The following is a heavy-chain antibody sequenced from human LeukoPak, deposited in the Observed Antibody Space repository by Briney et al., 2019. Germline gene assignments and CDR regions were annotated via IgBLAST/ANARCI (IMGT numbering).Heavy chain of an antibody. J-gene: IGHJ4*02. V-gene: IGHV3-53*01. CDR3: ARDGSSSSSFDY. CDR1: GFSITDYA. Sequence: PGGSLRLSCAASGFSITDYAMGWARQPPGKGLEWVSVIYSGGSTYYADSVKGRFTISRDNSKNTLYLQMNSLRAEDTAVYYCARDGSSSSSFDYWGQGTLVTVSS. D-gene: IGHD6-6*01. CDR2: IYSGGST.